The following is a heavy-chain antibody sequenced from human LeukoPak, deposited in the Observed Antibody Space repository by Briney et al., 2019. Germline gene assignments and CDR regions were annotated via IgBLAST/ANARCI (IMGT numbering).Heavy chain of an antibody. V-gene: IGHV3-15*01. D-gene: IGHD5-24*01. CDR1: GFTFSNAW. CDR2: IKSKTDGGTT. J-gene: IGHJ4*02. Sequence: PGGSLRLSCAASGFTFSNAWMNWVRQAPGKGLEWVGRIKSKTDGGTTDYAAPVKGRFTISRDDSKNKLYLQMNSLKTEDTAVYFCATENRRNYINDYWGQGTLVTVSS. CDR3: ATENRRNYINDY.